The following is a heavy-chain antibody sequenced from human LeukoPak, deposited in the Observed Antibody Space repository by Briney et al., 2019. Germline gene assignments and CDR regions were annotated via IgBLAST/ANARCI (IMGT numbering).Heavy chain of an antibody. D-gene: IGHD6-13*01. CDR2: IYDGGST. Sequence: SETLSLTCTVSGGSIRSSYYYWGWIRQPPGKGLEWIGSIYDGGSTYYNPSLKSRVTISVDTSKNQFSLKLSSVTAADTAVYYCARQYSSSENGFDPWGQGTLVTVSS. CDR3: ARQYSSSENGFDP. J-gene: IGHJ5*02. CDR1: GGSIRSSYYY. V-gene: IGHV4-39*01.